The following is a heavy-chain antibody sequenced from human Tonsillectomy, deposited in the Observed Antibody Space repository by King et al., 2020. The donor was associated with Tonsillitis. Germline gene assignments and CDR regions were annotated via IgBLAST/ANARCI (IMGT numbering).Heavy chain of an antibody. V-gene: IGHV3-30*18. D-gene: IGHD6-19*01. Sequence: QLVQSGGGVVQPGRSLRLSCAASGFTFSSFGMHWVRQAPGKGLEWVALISYDGRNTYYAESVKGRLAISRDNSKNTLYLQMNSLRAEDTRVYYCAKDPSFVRGWANHYYYGMDVWGQGTTVTVSS. CDR1: GFTFSSFG. J-gene: IGHJ6*02. CDR3: AKDPSFVRGWANHYYYGMDV. CDR2: ISYDGRNT.